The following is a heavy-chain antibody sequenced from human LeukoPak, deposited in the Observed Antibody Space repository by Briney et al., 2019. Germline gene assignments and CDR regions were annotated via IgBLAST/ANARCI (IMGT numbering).Heavy chain of an antibody. Sequence: PGRSLRLSCAASGFTFSSYAMHWVRQAPGKGLEWVAVISYDGSNKYYADSVKGRFTISRDNSKNTLYLQMNSLRAEDTAVYYCARDRLRYFDWWDAFDIWGQGTMVTVSS. CDR1: GFTFSSYA. V-gene: IGHV3-30-3*01. CDR2: ISYDGSNK. CDR3: ARDRLRYFDWWDAFDI. D-gene: IGHD3-9*01. J-gene: IGHJ3*02.